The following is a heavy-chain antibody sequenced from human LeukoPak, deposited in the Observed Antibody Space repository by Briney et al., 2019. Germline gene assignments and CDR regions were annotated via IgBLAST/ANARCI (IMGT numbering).Heavy chain of an antibody. V-gene: IGHV4-38-2*02. D-gene: IGHD3-10*01. J-gene: IGHJ5*02. CDR2: IYHSGST. Sequence: SETLSLTCTVSGYSISSGYYWGWIRQPPGKGLEWIGSIYHSGSTYYNLSLKSRVTISVDTSKNQFSLKLSSVTAADTAVYYCARDRPYGSGSYSNPTSLYGRFDPWGQGTLVTVSS. CDR3: ARDRPYGSGSYSNPTSLYGRFDP. CDR1: GYSISSGYY.